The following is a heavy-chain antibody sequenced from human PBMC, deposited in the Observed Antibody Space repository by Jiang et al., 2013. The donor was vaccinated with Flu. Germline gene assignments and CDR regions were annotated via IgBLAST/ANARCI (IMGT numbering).Heavy chain of an antibody. D-gene: IGHD5-12*01. V-gene: IGHV7-4-1*02. Sequence: QSGSELKKPGASVTVSCRASGYSFTSFALNWVRQAPGQGLEWMGWMHTGTGNPTYVQGFTGRFVFSLDTSVTTAYLQISSLKPEDTAVYYCVRGDFGGYDDIWGQGTLVTVSS. CDR3: VRGDFGGYDDI. CDR2: MHTGTGNP. J-gene: IGHJ4*02. CDR1: GYSFTSFA.